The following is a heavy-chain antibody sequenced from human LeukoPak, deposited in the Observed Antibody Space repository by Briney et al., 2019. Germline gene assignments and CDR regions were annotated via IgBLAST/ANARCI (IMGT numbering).Heavy chain of an antibody. D-gene: IGHD6-13*01. V-gene: IGHV3-30*02. CDR3: AKDRLVPGSVLDY. J-gene: IGHJ4*02. CDR2: IQHDGSIK. CDR1: GFTFNNYN. Sequence: GGSLRLSCAASGFTFNNYNMHWVRQAPGQGLEWVAFIQHDGSIKYHADSEKGRFTNSRDKSKNALYLQMSSLRPEDTAVYYCAKDRLVPGSVLDYWGQGTLVTVSS.